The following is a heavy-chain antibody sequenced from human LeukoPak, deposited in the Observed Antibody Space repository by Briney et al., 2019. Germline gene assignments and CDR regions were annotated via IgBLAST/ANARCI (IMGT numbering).Heavy chain of an antibody. CDR1: GGSISSSSYY. V-gene: IGHV4-39*01. D-gene: IGHD2-15*01. Sequence: SETLSLTCTVSGGSISSSSYYWGWIRQPPGKGLEWIGSIYYSGSTYYNPSLKSRVTISVDTSKNQFSLKLSSVTAADTAVYYCARHRSTPAGYYYMDVWGKGTTVTVSS. CDR3: ARHRSTPAGYYYMDV. CDR2: IYYSGST. J-gene: IGHJ6*03.